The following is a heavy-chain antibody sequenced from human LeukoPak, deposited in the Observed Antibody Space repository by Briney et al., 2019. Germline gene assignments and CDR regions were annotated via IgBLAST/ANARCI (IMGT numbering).Heavy chain of an antibody. D-gene: IGHD3-22*01. V-gene: IGHV3-23*01. CDR1: GFSFTTST. CDR2: ISGSGGST. CDR3: ARGYYDSSNDLFDY. J-gene: IGHJ4*02. Sequence: PGGSLRLSCAASGFSFTTSTMSWVRQAPGKGLEWVSAISGSGGSTYYADSVKGRFTISRDNAKNSLYLQMNSLRAEDTAVYYCARGYYDSSNDLFDYWGQGTLVTVSS.